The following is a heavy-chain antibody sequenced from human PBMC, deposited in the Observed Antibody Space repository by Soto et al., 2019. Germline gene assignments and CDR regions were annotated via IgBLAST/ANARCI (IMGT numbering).Heavy chain of an antibody. V-gene: IGHV1-18*01. CDR3: ARVTAWYQLLCHYYYMDV. D-gene: IGHD2-2*01. J-gene: IGHJ6*03. CDR2: ISAYNGNT. Sequence: ASVKVSCKASGYTFTSYGISWVRQAPGQGLEWMGWISAYNGNTNYAQKLQGRVTMTTDTSTSTAYMELRSLRSDDTAVYYCARVTAWYQLLCHYYYMDVWGKGTTVTVSS. CDR1: GYTFTSYG.